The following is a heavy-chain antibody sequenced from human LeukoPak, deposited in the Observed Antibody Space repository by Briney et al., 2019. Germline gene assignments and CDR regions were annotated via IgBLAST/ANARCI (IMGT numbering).Heavy chain of an antibody. CDR1: GYTFTTYG. J-gene: IGHJ6*02. Sequence: ASVKVSCRASGYTFTTYGINWVRQAPGQGLEWMGWINPYDGHTDRAQKFQGRISMSADTSTNTAYMELWSLTSDDTAVFYCARRHFGGDYDGMDVWGQGTTVTVSS. V-gene: IGHV1-18*01. D-gene: IGHD3-16*01. CDR3: ARRHFGGDYDGMDV. CDR2: INPYDGHT.